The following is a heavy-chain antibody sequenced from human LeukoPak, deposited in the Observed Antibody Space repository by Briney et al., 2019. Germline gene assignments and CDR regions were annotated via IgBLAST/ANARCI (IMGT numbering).Heavy chain of an antibody. D-gene: IGHD1/OR15-1a*01. V-gene: IGHV4-39*07. Sequence: SETLSLTCTVSGGSISSSSHYWGWIRQPAGKGLEWIGSIYYSGSTYYNPSLKSRVTISVDTSKNQFSLKLSSVTATDTAVYYCARETTAAAFDIWGQGTMVTVSS. CDR2: IYYSGST. J-gene: IGHJ3*02. CDR1: GGSISSSSHY. CDR3: ARETTAAAFDI.